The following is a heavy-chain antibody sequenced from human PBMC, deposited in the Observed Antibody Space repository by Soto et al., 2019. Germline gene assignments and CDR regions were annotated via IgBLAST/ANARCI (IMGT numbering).Heavy chain of an antibody. D-gene: IGHD6-19*01. CDR2: VSHDGRTT. V-gene: IGHV3-30*18. J-gene: IGHJ4*02. Sequence: KGLEWVAVVSHDGRTTHXADSVKGRFTISRDSSKNXVAXXMTSLXAXXVAVYYXXXGXXXWLVXSXFNYWGQGALVTVSS. CDR3: XXGXXXWLVXSXFNY.